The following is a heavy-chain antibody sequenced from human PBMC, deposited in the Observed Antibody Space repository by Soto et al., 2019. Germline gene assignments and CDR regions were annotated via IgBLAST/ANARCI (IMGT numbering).Heavy chain of an antibody. J-gene: IGHJ4*02. CDR2: ISYDGTNK. CDR1: GFTFSHYG. V-gene: IGHV3-30*18. Sequence: QVQLVESGGGVVQPGRSLRLSCAASGFTFSHYGLDWVRLAPGRGLEWVAVISYDGTNKYYGDSVKGRFTISRDNSQNTLLLQMNSLRSEDSAVYYCAKMKGNSSDFDYWGQGTLVTVSS. CDR3: AKMKGNSSDFDY. D-gene: IGHD6-6*01.